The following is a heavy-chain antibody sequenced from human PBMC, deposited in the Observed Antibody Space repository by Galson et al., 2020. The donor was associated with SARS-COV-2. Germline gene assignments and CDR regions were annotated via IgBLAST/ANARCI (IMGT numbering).Heavy chain of an antibody. CDR2: ISSDGSNS. CDR3: ARGGEWELPYYFDY. D-gene: IGHD1-26*01. CDR1: GFTFSNYV. Sequence: GESRKISCAASGFTFSNYVMHWVRQAPGKGPEWVAVISSDGSNSFYADSLKGRFTISRDNSKSTLYLQMNSLRAEDTAVYYCARGGEWELPYYFDYWGQGTLVTVSS. V-gene: IGHV3-30*04. J-gene: IGHJ4*02.